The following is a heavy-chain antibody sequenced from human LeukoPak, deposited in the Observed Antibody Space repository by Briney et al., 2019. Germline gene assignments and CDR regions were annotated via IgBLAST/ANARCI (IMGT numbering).Heavy chain of an antibody. D-gene: IGHD2-15*01. V-gene: IGHV4-4*07. CDR1: GGSISSYY. Sequence: SETLSLTCTVSGGSISSYYWSWIRQPAGKGLDWIGRIYSSGSTNYNPSLKSRVTMSVDTSKNQFSLKLSSVTAADTAVYYCARAYCSGGSCYSGFGYWGQGTLVTVSS. J-gene: IGHJ4*02. CDR3: ARAYCSGGSCYSGFGY. CDR2: IYSSGST.